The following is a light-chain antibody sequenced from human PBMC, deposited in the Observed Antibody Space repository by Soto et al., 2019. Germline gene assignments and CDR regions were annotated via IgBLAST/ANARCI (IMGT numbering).Light chain of an antibody. Sequence: IVLTQSPATLSLSPGERATLSCRASQSVSSYLAWYKQKPGQAPRLLIYDASNRATGIPARFSGSGSGTDFTLTISSLEPEDFAVYYCQQRSNWAWTFGQGTKVDIK. V-gene: IGKV3-11*01. CDR2: DAS. J-gene: IGKJ1*01. CDR1: QSVSSY. CDR3: QQRSNWAWT.